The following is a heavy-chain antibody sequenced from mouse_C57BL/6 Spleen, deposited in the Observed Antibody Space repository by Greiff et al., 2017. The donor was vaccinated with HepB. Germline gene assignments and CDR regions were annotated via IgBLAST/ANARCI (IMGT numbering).Heavy chain of an antibody. V-gene: IGHV1-50*01. CDR1: GYTFTSYW. J-gene: IGHJ4*01. CDR3: ARETYLAMDY. Sequence: VQLQQPGAELVKPGASVKLSCKASGYTFTSYWMQWVKQRPGQGLEWIGEIDPSDSYTNYNQKFKGKATMTVDTSSSTAYMQLSSLTSEDSAVYNCARETYLAMDYWGQGTSVTVSS. D-gene: IGHD5-1*01. CDR2: IDPSDSYT.